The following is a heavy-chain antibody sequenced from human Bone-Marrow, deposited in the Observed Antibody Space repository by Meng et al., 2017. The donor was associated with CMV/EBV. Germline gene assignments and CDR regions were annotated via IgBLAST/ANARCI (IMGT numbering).Heavy chain of an antibody. Sequence: GESLKISCAASGFTVSSNYMSWVRQAPGKGLEWVSVIYSGGSTYYADSVKGRFTITRDNSKNTLYLQMNSLRTEDTAVYYCARVNYYGAGYYFDYWGQGTLVTVSS. V-gene: IGHV3-53*01. CDR3: ARVNYYGAGYYFDY. J-gene: IGHJ4*02. D-gene: IGHD3-10*01. CDR1: GFTVSSNY. CDR2: IYSGGST.